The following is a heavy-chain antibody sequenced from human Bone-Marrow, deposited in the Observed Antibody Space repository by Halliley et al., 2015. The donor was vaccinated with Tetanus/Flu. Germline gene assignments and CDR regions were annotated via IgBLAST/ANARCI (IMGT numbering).Heavy chain of an antibody. J-gene: IGHJ2*01. CDR3: ARENDYAEEPWYFDL. D-gene: IGHD4-17*01. CDR2: ISYDGNNK. CDR1: GFTFSSYA. V-gene: IGHV3-30-3*01. Sequence: SLRLSCAASGFTFSSYAMHWVRQAPGKGLEWVAIISYDGNNKYYADSVKGRFTISRDNSKNTLYLQMNSLRAEDTAMYYCARENDYAEEPWYFDLWGRGTLVSVSS.